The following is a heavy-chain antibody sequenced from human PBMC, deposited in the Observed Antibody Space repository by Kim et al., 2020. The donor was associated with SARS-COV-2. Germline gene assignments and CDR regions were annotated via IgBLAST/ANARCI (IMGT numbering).Heavy chain of an antibody. CDR2: IWHDGSNK. V-gene: IGHV3-33*01. CDR3: ARDRNIGSYYFDY. J-gene: IGHJ4*02. D-gene: IGHD5-12*01. CDR1: GFNFGDYG. Sequence: GGSLRLSCVASGFNFGDYGMHWVRQAPGKELEWVAVIWHDGSNKFYVDSVKGRFTISRDNSKNTLYLQMNSLRADDTAVYHCARDRNIGSYYFDYWGQGTLATVSS.